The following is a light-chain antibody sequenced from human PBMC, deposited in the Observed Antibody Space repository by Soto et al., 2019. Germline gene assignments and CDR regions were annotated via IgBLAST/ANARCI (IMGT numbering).Light chain of an antibody. CDR3: QSYDTSLRDWNGV. J-gene: IGLJ3*02. Sequence: QSVLTQPPSVSGAPGQRVTISCTGSSSNIGADYGVHWYQQLPGRAPKLLIYDNNNRPSGVPDRFSGSKSDTSASLAITGLQAEDEADYYCQSYDTSLRDWNGVFGGGTKLTVL. CDR2: DNN. CDR1: SSNIGADYG. V-gene: IGLV1-40*01.